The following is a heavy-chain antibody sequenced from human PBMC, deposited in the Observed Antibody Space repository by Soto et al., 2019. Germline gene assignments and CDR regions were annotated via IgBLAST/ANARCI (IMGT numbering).Heavy chain of an antibody. CDR1: GGSISSYY. V-gene: IGHV4-59*01. J-gene: IGHJ4*02. CDR3: ARDRVDCSSTSSYTTYFDY. Sequence: SETLSLTCTVSGGSISSYYWSWIRQPPGKGLEWIGYIYYSGSTNYNPSLKSRVTIAVDTSKNQFSLKLSSVTAADTAVYYCARDRVDCSSTSSYTTYFDYWGQGTLVTVSS. CDR2: IYYSGST. D-gene: IGHD2-2*02.